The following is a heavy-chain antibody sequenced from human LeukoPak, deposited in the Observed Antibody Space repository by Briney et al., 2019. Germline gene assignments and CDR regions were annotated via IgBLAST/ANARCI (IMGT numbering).Heavy chain of an antibody. D-gene: IGHD6-19*01. CDR3: ARGRAAVAGYCMDV. J-gene: IGHJ6*03. Sequence: GGSLRLSCAASGFTFSGFWMHWVRQAPGKGLVRVSRINIDGSSTTYADSVKGRFTISRDNAKNTLYLQMNSLRAEDTAVYYCARGRAAVAGYCMDVWGKGTTVTVSS. CDR2: INIDGSST. CDR1: GFTFSGFW. V-gene: IGHV3-74*01.